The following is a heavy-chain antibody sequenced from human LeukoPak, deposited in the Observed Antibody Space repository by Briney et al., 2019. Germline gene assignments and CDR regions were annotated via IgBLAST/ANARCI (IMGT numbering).Heavy chain of an antibody. Sequence: AASVKVSCKASGYTFTSYDINWVRQATGQGLEWMGRIIPVLGVSNFAQKFQGRVTITADKSTNTAHMELSRLESGDTAVYYCTREGVYAPDGSGYHRDAFDIWGQGTVVIVSS. CDR1: GYTFTSYD. J-gene: IGHJ3*02. D-gene: IGHD3-22*01. CDR2: IIPVLGVS. CDR3: TREGVYAPDGSGYHRDAFDI. V-gene: IGHV1-69*04.